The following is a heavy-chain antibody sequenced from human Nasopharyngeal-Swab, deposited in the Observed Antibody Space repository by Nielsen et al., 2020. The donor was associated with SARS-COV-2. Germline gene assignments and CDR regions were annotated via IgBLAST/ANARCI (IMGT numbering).Heavy chain of an antibody. CDR3: AKDSDYYGSGSPFY. Sequence: GGSLRLSFEAPGFTFSSNGMHWVRQAPGKGLEWVEVISYDGSNKYYADSVKGRLTISRDNSKNTLYLQMNSLRAEDTALYYCAKDSDYYGSGSPFYWGQGTLVTVSS. CDR2: ISYDGSNK. D-gene: IGHD3-10*01. V-gene: IGHV3-30*18. J-gene: IGHJ4*02. CDR1: GFTFSSNG.